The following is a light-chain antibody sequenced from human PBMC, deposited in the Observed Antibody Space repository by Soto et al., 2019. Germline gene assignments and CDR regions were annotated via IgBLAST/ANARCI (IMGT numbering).Light chain of an antibody. CDR3: QQSSNWPLLT. CDR2: DAS. Sequence: EIVLTQSPATLSLSPGERATLSCRASQSVSNYLAWYQQKPGQDPRLLIYDASNRATGIPARFSGSGSGTAFTLTISSLEPEDFEVDYCQQSSNWPLLTFGGGTKVEIK. J-gene: IGKJ4*01. V-gene: IGKV3-11*01. CDR1: QSVSNY.